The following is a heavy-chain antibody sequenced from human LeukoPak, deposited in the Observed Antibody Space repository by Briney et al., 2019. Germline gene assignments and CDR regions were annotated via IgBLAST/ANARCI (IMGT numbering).Heavy chain of an antibody. CDR1: GGTFSSYA. J-gene: IGHJ5*02. Sequence: ASVKVSCKASGGTFSSYAISWVRQALGQGLEWMGETIPIFGTTNYAQKFQGRVTITADESTSPAYMELSSLRSEDPAVYYCAREAADYCSSTSCQTAWFDPWGQGTLVTVSS. CDR3: AREAADYCSSTSCQTAWFDP. V-gene: IGHV1-69*13. D-gene: IGHD2-2*01. CDR2: TIPIFGTT.